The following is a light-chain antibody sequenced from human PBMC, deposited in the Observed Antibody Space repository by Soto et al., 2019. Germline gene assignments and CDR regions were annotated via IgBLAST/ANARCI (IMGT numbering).Light chain of an antibody. J-gene: IGKJ4*01. Sequence: EIVLTQSPGTLSLSPGESASLSCRASQSVSDYLAWYQQKPGQAPRLFIYGASSRATGIPDRFSGSGSGTDFTLTISGLEPEDFAVYYCQQYGSSPLTFGGGTKVDI. CDR2: GAS. CDR3: QQYGSSPLT. V-gene: IGKV3-20*01. CDR1: QSVSDY.